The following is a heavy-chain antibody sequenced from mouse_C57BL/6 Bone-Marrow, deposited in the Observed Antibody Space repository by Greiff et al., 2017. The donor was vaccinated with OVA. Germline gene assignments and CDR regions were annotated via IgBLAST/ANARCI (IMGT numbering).Heavy chain of an antibody. J-gene: IGHJ4*01. CDR2: IDPSDSET. CDR3: ASSYYYGSPMDY. Sequence: QVQLQQPGAELVRPGSSVKLSCKASGYTFTSYWMHWVKQRPIQGLEWIGNIDPSDSETHYNQKFKDKATLTVDKSSSTAYMQLRSLTSEDSAVYYCASSYYYGSPMDYGGQGTSVTVSS. V-gene: IGHV1-52*01. D-gene: IGHD1-1*01. CDR1: GYTFTSYW.